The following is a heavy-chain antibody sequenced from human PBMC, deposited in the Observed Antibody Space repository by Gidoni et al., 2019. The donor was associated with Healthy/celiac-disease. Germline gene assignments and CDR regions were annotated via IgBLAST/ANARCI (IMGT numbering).Heavy chain of an antibody. CDR1: GYTFTGYY. CDR2: INPNSGGT. J-gene: IGHJ6*03. Sequence: QVQLVQSGAEVKKPGASVKVSCKASGYTFTGYYMHWVRQAPGQGLEWMGWINPNSGGTNYAQKFQGWVTMTRDTSISTAYMELSRLRSDDTAVYYCARGPRPGTTLYYYYMDVWGKGTTVTVSS. V-gene: IGHV1-2*04. D-gene: IGHD1-7*01. CDR3: ARGPRPGTTLYYYYMDV.